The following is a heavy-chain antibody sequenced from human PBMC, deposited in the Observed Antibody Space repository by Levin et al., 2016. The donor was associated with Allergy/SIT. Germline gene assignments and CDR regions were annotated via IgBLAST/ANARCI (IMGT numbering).Heavy chain of an antibody. D-gene: IGHD1/OR15-1a*01. V-gene: IGHV4-59*01. Sequence: RQAPGKGLEWIGYIYYSGSTNYNPSLKSRVTISVDTSKNQFSLKLSSVTAADTAVYYCARDASITGTRGVFDYWGQGTLVTVSS. J-gene: IGHJ4*02. CDR2: IYYSGST. CDR3: ARDASITGTRGVFDY.